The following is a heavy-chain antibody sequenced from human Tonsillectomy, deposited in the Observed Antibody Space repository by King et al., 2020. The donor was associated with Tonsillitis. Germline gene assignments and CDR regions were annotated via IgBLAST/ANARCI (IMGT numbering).Heavy chain of an antibody. CDR1: GASRSSYY. CDR3: ARDQPVGSTRFDY. V-gene: IGHV4-4*07. D-gene: IGHD2-2*01. Sequence: QLQESGPGLVKPSETLSLTCTVSGASRSSYYWSWIQQPAGKGLEWIGRIHTSGSTNSNPSLESRVNMSVATSKNQFSLRLTSMTAADTAVYYCARDQPVGSTRFDYWGQGILVTVSS. J-gene: IGHJ4*02. CDR2: IHTSGST.